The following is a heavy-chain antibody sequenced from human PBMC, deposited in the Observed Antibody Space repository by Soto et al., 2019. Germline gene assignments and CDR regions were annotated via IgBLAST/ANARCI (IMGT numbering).Heavy chain of an antibody. Sequence: EVQLVESGGGLVQPGGSLRLSCAASGFTFSSHCMHWVRQAPGKGLVWVSRINSDGSSTSYADFVKGRFTISRDNAKNTLSLQMNSLRAEDTAVYYCARGSVVGATGDYWGQGTLVTVSS. D-gene: IGHD1-26*01. J-gene: IGHJ4*02. V-gene: IGHV3-74*01. CDR3: ARGSVVGATGDY. CDR2: INSDGSST. CDR1: GFTFSSHC.